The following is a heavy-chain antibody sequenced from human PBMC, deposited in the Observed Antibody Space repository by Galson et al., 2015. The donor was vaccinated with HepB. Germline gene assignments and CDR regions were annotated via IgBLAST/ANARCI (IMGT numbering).Heavy chain of an antibody. CDR2: ISYDGSNK. Sequence: SLRLSCAASGFTFSSYAMHWVRQAPGKGLEWVAVISYDGSNKYYADSVKGRFTISRDNSKNTLYLQMNSLRAEDTAVYYCAREREKYALDYWGQGTLVTVSS. CDR3: AREREKYALDY. CDR1: GFTFSSYA. J-gene: IGHJ4*02. V-gene: IGHV3-30-3*01.